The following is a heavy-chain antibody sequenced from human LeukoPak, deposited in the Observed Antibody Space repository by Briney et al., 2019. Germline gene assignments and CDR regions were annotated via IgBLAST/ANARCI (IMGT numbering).Heavy chain of an antibody. V-gene: IGHV1-69*13. D-gene: IGHD3-22*01. Sequence: ASVKVSCKASGGTFSSYAISWVRQAPGQGLEWMGGIIPIFGTANYAQKFQGRVTITADESTSTAYMELSSLRSEDTAVYYCAESYDSSGYYPGWGQGTLVTVSS. J-gene: IGHJ4*02. CDR2: IIPIFGTA. CDR1: GGTFSSYA. CDR3: AESYDSSGYYPG.